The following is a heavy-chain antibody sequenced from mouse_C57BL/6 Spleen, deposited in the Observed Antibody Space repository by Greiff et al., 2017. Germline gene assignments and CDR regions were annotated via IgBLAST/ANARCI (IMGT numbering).Heavy chain of an antibody. V-gene: IGHV1-80*01. J-gene: IGHJ4*01. CDR3: GRGDYEGVYAMDY. D-gene: IGHD2-4*01. Sequence: QVQLQQPGAELVKPGASVTISCKASGYAFSSYWMNWVKQRPGQVLGWIGQIYPGGGDTNYNGKFKGKATLSADTSSSTAYMHLSSLTSEDSAVYFGGRGDYEGVYAMDYWGQGTSVTVSS. CDR2: IYPGGGDT. CDR1: GYAFSSYW.